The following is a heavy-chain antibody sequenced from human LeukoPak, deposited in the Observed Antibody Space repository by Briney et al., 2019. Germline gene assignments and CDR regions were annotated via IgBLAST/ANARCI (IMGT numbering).Heavy chain of an antibody. Sequence: GGSLRLSCAASGFTFSSYAMSWVRQAPGKGLEWVSSISSSSSYIYYADSVKGRFTISRDNAKNSLYLQMNSLRAEDTAVYYCARYCGGDCSAFDIWGQGTMVTVSS. CDR3: ARYCGGDCSAFDI. J-gene: IGHJ3*02. CDR1: GFTFSSYA. D-gene: IGHD2-21*02. V-gene: IGHV3-21*01. CDR2: ISSSSSYI.